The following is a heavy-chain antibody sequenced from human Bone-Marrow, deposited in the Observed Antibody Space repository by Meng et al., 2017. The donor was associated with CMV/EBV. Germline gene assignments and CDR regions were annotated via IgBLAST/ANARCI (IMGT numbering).Heavy chain of an antibody. CDR3: ARDSRLGVAYYYYGMDV. D-gene: IGHD2-15*01. CDR2: ISDGGNKK. V-gene: IGHV3-30-3*01. J-gene: IGHJ6*02. Sequence: GGSLRLSCSTSGFTFSDYAVHWVRQAPGKGLEWVAVISDGGNKKYYADSVKGRFTISGDNSKDTFYLQMNSLRTEDTALYYCARDSRLGVAYYYYGMDVWGQGNTVTVSS. CDR1: GFTFSDYA.